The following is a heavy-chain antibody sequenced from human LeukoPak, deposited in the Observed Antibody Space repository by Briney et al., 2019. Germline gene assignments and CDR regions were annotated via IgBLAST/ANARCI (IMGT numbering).Heavy chain of an antibody. Sequence: ASVKVSCKASRYTFTGYYMHWVRQAPGQGLEWMGWINPNSGGTNYAQKFQGRVTMTRDTSISTAYMELSRLRSDDTAVYYCARAGDEGRIAAPLSHWGQGTLVTVSS. CDR1: RYTFTGYY. CDR3: ARAGDEGRIAAPLSH. D-gene: IGHD6-13*01. V-gene: IGHV1-2*02. J-gene: IGHJ4*02. CDR2: INPNSGGT.